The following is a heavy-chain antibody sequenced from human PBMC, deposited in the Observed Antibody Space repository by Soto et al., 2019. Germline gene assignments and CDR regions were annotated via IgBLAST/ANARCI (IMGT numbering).Heavy chain of an antibody. J-gene: IGHJ6*02. CDR1: GYSFTSYW. Sequence: HGESLKISCKGSGYSFTSYWIGWVRQMPGKGLEWMGIIYPGDSDTRYSPSFQGQVTISADKSISTAYLQWSSLKASDTAMYYCARTYYYESSDTYYYYGMDVWGQGTTVTVSS. D-gene: IGHD3-22*01. V-gene: IGHV5-51*01. CDR2: IYPGDSDT. CDR3: ARTYYYESSDTYYYYGMDV.